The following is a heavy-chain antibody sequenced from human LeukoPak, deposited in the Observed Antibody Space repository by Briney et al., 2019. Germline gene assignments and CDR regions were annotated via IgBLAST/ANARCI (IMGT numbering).Heavy chain of an antibody. Sequence: ASVKVSCKASGYTFTSYGISWVRQAPGQGLEWMGWISAYNGITNYAQKLQGRVTMTTDTSTSTAYMELRSLRSDDTAVYYCARQSTRLFNTGSYYPPPAYDYWGQGTLVIVSS. CDR1: GYTFTSYG. CDR2: ISAYNGIT. CDR3: ARQSTRLFNTGSYYPPPAYDY. D-gene: IGHD1-26*01. V-gene: IGHV1-18*01. J-gene: IGHJ4*02.